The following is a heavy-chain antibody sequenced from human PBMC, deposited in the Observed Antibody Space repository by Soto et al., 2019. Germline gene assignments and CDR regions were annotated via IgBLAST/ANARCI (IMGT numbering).Heavy chain of an antibody. CDR2: ISAYNGNT. V-gene: IGHV1-18*01. Sequence: GASVKVSCKASGYTFTSYGISWVRQAPGQGLEWMGWISAYNGNTNYAQKLQGRVTMTTDTSTSTAYMELRSLRSDDTAVYYCARDVVVAAQGYYYYYGMDVWGQGTTVTVSS. D-gene: IGHD2-15*01. CDR3: ARDVVVAAQGYYYYYGMDV. CDR1: GYTFTSYG. J-gene: IGHJ6*02.